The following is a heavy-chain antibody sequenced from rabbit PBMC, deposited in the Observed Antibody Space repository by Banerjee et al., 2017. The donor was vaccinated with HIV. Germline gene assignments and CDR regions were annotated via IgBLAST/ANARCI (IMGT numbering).Heavy chain of an antibody. V-gene: IGHV1S45*01. CDR3: ARNSAGYGSITRLDL. D-gene: IGHD6-1*01. Sequence: QEQLEESGGDLVKPEGSLTLTCTASGFSFSNKYVMCWVRQAPGKGLEWIACIYGGSSGSTYYASWAKGRFTISKTSSTSVTLQMTSLTAADTATYFCARNSAGYGSITRLDLWGPGTLVTVS. CDR1: GFSFSNKYV. J-gene: IGHJ6*01. CDR2: IYGGSSGST.